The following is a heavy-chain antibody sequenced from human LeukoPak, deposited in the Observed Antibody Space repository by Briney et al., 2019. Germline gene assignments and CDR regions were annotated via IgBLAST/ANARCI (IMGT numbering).Heavy chain of an antibody. CDR2: ISAYNGNT. J-gene: IGHJ4*02. V-gene: IGHV1-18*04. CDR1: GYTFTGYY. D-gene: IGHD3-10*01. CDR3: ARDLSVDAMVRGVRNFDY. Sequence: ASVKVSCKASGYTFTGYYMHWVRQAPGQGLEWMGWISAYNGNTNYAQKLQGRVTMTTDTSTSTAYMELRSLRSDDTAVYYCARDLSVDAMVRGVRNFDYWGQGTLVTVSS.